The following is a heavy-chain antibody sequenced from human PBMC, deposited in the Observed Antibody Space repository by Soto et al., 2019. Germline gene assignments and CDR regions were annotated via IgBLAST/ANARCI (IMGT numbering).Heavy chain of an antibody. CDR3: ARLKVRGGPHDSSSWYGVPFDY. CDR2: ISAYNGNT. Sequence: GASVKVSCKASGYTFTSYAMHWVRQAPGQGLEWMGWISAYNGNTNYAQKLQGRVTMTTDTSTSTAYMELRSLRSDDTAVYYCARLKVRGGPHDSSSWYGVPFDYWGQGTLVTVSS. V-gene: IGHV1-18*01. CDR1: GYTFTSYA. D-gene: IGHD6-13*01. J-gene: IGHJ4*02.